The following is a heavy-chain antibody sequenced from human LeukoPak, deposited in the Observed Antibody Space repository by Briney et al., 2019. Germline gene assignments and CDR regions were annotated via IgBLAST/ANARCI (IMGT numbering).Heavy chain of an antibody. CDR2: ISSSSYI. CDR1: GFTFSSYS. Sequence: GGSLRLSCAASGFTFSSYSMNWVRQAPGKGLEWVSSISSSSYIYYADSVKGRFIISRDNAKSSLYLQMNSLRAEDTAVYYCARAFSPYYYYYYMDVWGKGTTVTVSS. J-gene: IGHJ6*03. CDR3: ARAFSPYYYYYYMDV. V-gene: IGHV3-21*01.